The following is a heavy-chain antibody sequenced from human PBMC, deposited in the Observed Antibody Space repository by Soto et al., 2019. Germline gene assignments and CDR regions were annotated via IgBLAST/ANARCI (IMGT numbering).Heavy chain of an antibody. CDR1: GYSISSGYY. J-gene: IGHJ4*02. CDR2: IYHSGST. V-gene: IGHV4-38-2*01. CDR3: ARVGSGSYYGYYFGY. Sequence: SETLSLTCAVSGYSISSGYYWGWIRQPPGKGLEWIGSIYHSGSTYYNPSLKSRVTISVDTSKNQFSLKLSSVTAADTAVYYCARVGSGSYYGYYFGYWGQGTLVTVSS. D-gene: IGHD3-10*01.